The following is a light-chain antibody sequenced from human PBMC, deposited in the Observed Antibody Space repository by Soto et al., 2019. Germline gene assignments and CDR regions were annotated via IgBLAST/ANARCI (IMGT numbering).Light chain of an antibody. Sequence: IVLTQSPGTLSLSPGERTTLSCRASQSISRYLAWYQQKPGQGPRLLIYGASSRATGTPDRFSGSGSGTDFTLTISRLEPEDFAVYYCQQYGSSPPTFGPGTKVDIK. J-gene: IGKJ3*01. CDR1: QSISRY. CDR2: GAS. V-gene: IGKV3-20*01. CDR3: QQYGSSPPT.